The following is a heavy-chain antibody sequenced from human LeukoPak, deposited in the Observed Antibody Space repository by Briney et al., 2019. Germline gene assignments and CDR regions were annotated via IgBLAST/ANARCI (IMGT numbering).Heavy chain of an antibody. CDR2: INHSGST. J-gene: IGHJ3*02. Sequence: SETLSLTCAVYGGSFSGYYWSWIRQPPGKGLEWIGEINHSGSTNYNPSLKSRVTISVDTSKNQFSLKLSSVTAADTAVYHCARGRSVAADAFDIWGQGTMVTVSS. CDR1: GGSFSGYY. V-gene: IGHV4-34*01. CDR3: ARGRSVAADAFDI.